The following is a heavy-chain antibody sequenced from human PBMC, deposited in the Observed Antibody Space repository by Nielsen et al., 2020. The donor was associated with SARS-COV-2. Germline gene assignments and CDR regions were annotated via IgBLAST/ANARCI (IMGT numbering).Heavy chain of an antibody. J-gene: IGHJ6*02. D-gene: IGHD3-3*01. CDR3: AVGGSITIFGVGYYGMDV. CDR1: GGSISSYY. V-gene: IGHV4-59*01. CDR2: IYYSGST. Sequence: SETLSLTCTVSGGSISSYYWSWIRQPPGKGLEWIGYIYYSGSTNYNPSLKSRVTISVDTSKNRFSLKLSSVTAADTAVYYCAVGGSITIFGVGYYGMDVWGQGTTVTVSS.